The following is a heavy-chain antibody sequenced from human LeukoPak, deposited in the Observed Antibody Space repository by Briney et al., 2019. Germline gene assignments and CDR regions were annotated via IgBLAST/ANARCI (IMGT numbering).Heavy chain of an antibody. CDR2: IYYTGIT. J-gene: IGHJ5*02. D-gene: IGHD6-19*01. Sequence: PSETLSLTCSVSGVSISSYYWSWIRQPPGKGLEWIGYIYYTGITNYNPSLKSRVTISVDTSKNQFSLKLTSVTAADTAVYYCARDSSGWYHWFDPWGQGTLVTVSS. V-gene: IGHV4-59*01. CDR3: ARDSSGWYHWFDP. CDR1: GVSISSYY.